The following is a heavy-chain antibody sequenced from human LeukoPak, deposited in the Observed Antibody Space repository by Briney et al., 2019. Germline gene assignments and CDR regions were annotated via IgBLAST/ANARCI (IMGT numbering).Heavy chain of an antibody. CDR3: ARQSQNKAARRRGAFDI. CDR2: INLSGST. CDR1: GGSFSYYY. J-gene: IGHJ3*02. V-gene: IGHV4-34*01. Sequence: SETLSLTCAVYGGSFSYYYWSWIRQPPGKGLEWIGEINLSGSTDYNPSLKSRVTISVDTSKNQFSLKLNSVTAADTAVYYCARQSQNKAARRRGAFDIWGQGTMVTVSS. D-gene: IGHD6-6*01.